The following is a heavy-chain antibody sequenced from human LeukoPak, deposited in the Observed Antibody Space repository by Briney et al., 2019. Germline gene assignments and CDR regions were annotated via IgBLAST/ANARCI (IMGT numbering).Heavy chain of an antibody. CDR3: ARTYCYDSSVDY. CDR2: IYYSGST. D-gene: IGHD3-22*01. CDR1: GGSISSSSYY. Sequence: ASETLSLTCTVSGGSISSSSYYWGWIRQPPGKGLEWIGSIYYSGSTYYNPSLKSRVTISVDTSKNQFSLKLSSVTAADTAVYYCARTYCYDSSVDYWGQGTLVTVSS. V-gene: IGHV4-39*01. J-gene: IGHJ4*02.